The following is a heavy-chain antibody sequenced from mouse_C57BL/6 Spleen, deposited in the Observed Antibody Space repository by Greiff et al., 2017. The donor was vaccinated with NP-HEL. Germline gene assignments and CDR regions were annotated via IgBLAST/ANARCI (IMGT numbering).Heavy chain of an antibody. V-gene: IGHV5-17*01. Sequence: EVKLMESGGGLVKPGGSLKLSCAASGFTFSDYGMHWVRQAPEKGLEWVAYISSGSSTIYYADTVKGRFTISIDNAKNTLFLQMTSLRSEDTAMYYCARHGNYGYFDYWGQGTTLTVSS. D-gene: IGHD2-1*01. CDR2: ISSGSSTI. CDR1: GFTFSDYG. CDR3: ARHGNYGYFDY. J-gene: IGHJ2*01.